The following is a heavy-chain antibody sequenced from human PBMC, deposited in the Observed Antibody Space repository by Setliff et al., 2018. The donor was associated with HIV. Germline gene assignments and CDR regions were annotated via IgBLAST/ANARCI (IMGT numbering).Heavy chain of an antibody. J-gene: IGHJ3*02. D-gene: IGHD5-18*01. CDR3: ARRGGYSYATDAFDI. CDR1: GYTFTSYY. V-gene: IGHV1-46*01. CDR2: INTSGGSA. Sequence: ASVKVSCKASGYTFTSYYMHWVRQAPGQGLEWMGIINTSGGSASYAQKFQGRVTMTRDTSTSTVYMELSSLRSEDTAVYYCARRGGYSYATDAFDIWGQGTMVTVSS.